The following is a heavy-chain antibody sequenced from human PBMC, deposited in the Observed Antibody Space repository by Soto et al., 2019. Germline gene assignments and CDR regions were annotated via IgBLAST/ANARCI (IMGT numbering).Heavy chain of an antibody. D-gene: IGHD1-26*01. Sequence: GGSLRLSCAASGFTFSDHYMDWVRQAPGKGLEWVGRTRNKANSYTTEYAASVKGRFTISRDDSKNSLYLQMNSLKTEDTAVYYCARVGVGADAFDIWGQGTMVTVSS. CDR2: TRNKANSYTT. CDR1: GFTFSDHY. V-gene: IGHV3-72*01. J-gene: IGHJ3*02. CDR3: ARVGVGADAFDI.